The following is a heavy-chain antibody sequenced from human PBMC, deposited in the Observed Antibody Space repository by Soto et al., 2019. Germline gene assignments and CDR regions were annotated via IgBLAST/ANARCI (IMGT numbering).Heavy chain of an antibody. Sequence: GASVKVSCKASGGTVSSYAITWVRQAPGKGLEWMGVFIPIFVSAHYAPKFQGRITITADESTSTAYMELSGLTSEDTAIYYCAGDVSSDTTGFRGYDLWGQGTQVTVSS. CDR3: AGDVSSDTTGFRGYDL. V-gene: IGHV1-69*13. J-gene: IGHJ4*02. CDR1: GGTVSSYA. CDR2: FIPIFVSA. D-gene: IGHD3-10*01.